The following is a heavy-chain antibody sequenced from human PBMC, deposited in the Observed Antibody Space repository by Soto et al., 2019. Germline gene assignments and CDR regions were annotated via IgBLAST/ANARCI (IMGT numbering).Heavy chain of an antibody. CDR3: ARAPLYCSDISCYEWYFDY. J-gene: IGHJ4*02. CDR2: IKKDGSEK. CDR1: GFSFDIYW. D-gene: IGHD2-2*01. Sequence: GGSLRLSCAASGFSFDIYWMIWVRQAPGKGLEWVANIKKDGSEKYYVDPVKGRFTVSRDNAQNSLYLQMDSLRADDTAVYYCARAPLYCSDISCYEWYFDYWGQGTLVTVSS. V-gene: IGHV3-7*01.